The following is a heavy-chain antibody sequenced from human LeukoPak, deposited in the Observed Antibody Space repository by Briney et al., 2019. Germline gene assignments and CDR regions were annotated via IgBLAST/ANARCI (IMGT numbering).Heavy chain of an antibody. V-gene: IGHV3-43*02. CDR3: AKRSGAPNNFDY. D-gene: IGHD1-1*01. Sequence: GGSLRLSCATSGFTFDEHVMHWVRQDPGRGLEWVSLISGDGANEYYADSVKGRFTISRDNSRNSLFLQMNSLRTEDTALYFCAKRSGAPNNFDYWGQGVLVTVSS. CDR1: GFTFDEHV. J-gene: IGHJ4*02. CDR2: ISGDGANE.